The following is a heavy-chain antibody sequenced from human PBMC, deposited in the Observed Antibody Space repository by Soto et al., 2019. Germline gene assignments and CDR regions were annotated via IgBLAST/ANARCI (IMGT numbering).Heavy chain of an antibody. J-gene: IGHJ4*02. V-gene: IGHV3-23*01. CDR2: MSIGYEKT. Sequence: EVQVFESGGGWVQPGGSLSLYCVASGFIFSDSSMAWVRQTPEQGLEWISGMSIGYEKTFYGDSVQGRFTVSGDTYQNTVALQMNSLRVEDTSKYYCVRWDGYGDLWGEGTLITVSS. D-gene: IGHD5-18*01. CDR3: VRWDGYGDL. CDR1: GFIFSDSS.